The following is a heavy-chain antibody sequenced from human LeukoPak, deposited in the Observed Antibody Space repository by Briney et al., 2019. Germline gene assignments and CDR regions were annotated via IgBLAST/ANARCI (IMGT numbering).Heavy chain of an antibody. CDR1: GGTFSSYA. CDR3: AREEGVSSSWYRFWFDP. J-gene: IGHJ5*02. Sequence: RASVKVSCKASGGTFSSYAISWVRQAPGQGLEWMGGIIPIFGTANYAQKFQGRVTITTDESTSTAYMELSSLRSEDTAVYYCAREEGVSSSWYRFWFDPWGQGTLVTVSS. D-gene: IGHD6-13*01. V-gene: IGHV1-69*05. CDR2: IIPIFGTA.